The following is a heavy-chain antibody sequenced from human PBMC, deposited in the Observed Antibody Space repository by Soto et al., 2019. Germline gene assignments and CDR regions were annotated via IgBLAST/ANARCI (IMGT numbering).Heavy chain of an antibody. CDR1: GGTFSSYT. J-gene: IGHJ6*02. Sequence: QVQLVQSGAEVKKPGSSVKVSCKASGGTFSSYTISWVRQAPGQGLEWMGRIIPILGIANYAQKFQGRVTITEDKATSTGYMELSSLSSEDTSVYYGAQRGGYCSGGSCPRYYGMDVWGQGTTVTVSS. CDR2: IIPILGIA. D-gene: IGHD2-15*01. V-gene: IGHV1-69*02. CDR3: AQRGGYCSGGSCPRYYGMDV.